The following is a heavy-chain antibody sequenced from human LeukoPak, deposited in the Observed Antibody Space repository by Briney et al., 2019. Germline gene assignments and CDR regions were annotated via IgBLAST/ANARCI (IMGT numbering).Heavy chain of an antibody. J-gene: IGHJ4*02. CDR2: IYYSGST. V-gene: IGHV4-59*12. D-gene: IGHD3-10*01. CDR3: ARDRGSGRFDY. CDR1: GGSISSYY. Sequence: SETLSLTRTVSGGSISSYYWSWIRQPPGKGLEWIGYIYYSGSTNYNPSLKSRVTISVDTSKNQFSLKLSSVTAADTAVYYCARDRGSGRFDYWGQGTLVTVSS.